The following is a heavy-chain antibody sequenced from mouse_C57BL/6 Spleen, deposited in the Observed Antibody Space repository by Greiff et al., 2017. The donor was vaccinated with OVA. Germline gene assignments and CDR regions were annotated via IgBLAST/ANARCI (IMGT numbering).Heavy chain of an antibody. V-gene: IGHV1-18*01. CDR3: ARGSNYEEFAY. J-gene: IGHJ3*01. D-gene: IGHD2-5*01. CDR1: GYTFTDYN. Sequence: VQLKESGPELVKPGASVKIPCKASGYTFTDYNMDWVKQSHGKSLEWIGDINPNNGGTIYNQKFKGKATLTVDKSSSTAYMELRSLTSEDTAVYYCARGSNYEEFAYWGQGTLVTVSA. CDR2: INPNNGGT.